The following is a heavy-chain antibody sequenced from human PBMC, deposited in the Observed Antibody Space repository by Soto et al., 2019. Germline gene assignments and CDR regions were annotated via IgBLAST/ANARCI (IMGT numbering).Heavy chain of an antibody. Sequence: PGGSLRLSCVASGFTFSSYGMHWVRQAPGKGQEWVAVISYDGSNKYYADSVKGRFTISRDNSKNTLYLQMNSLRAEDTAVYYCAKDRAYYYDSSGYYLGYLNHWGQGTLVTVYS. J-gene: IGHJ1*01. D-gene: IGHD3-22*01. V-gene: IGHV3-30*18. CDR3: AKDRAYYYDSSGYYLGYLNH. CDR2: ISYDGSNK. CDR1: GFTFSSYG.